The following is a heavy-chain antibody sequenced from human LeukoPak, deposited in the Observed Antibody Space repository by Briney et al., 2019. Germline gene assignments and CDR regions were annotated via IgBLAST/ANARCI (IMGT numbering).Heavy chain of an antibody. CDR3: ATASYGSGSYYNRCWFDP. J-gene: IGHJ5*02. CDR1: GYTLTELS. CDR2: FDPEDGET. D-gene: IGHD3-10*01. Sequence: ASVKVSCKVSGYTLTELSMHWVRQAPGKGLEWMGGFDPEDGETIHAQKFQGRVTMTEDTSTDTAYMELSSLRSEDTAVYYCATASYGSGSYYNRCWFDPWGQGTLVTVSS. V-gene: IGHV1-24*01.